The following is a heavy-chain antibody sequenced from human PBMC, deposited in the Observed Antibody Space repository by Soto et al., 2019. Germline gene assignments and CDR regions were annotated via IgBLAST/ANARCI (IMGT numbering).Heavy chain of an antibody. CDR3: ARDRVRDVKYYDILTGYYRNYYGMDV. CDR1: GGTFSSYT. Sequence: GASVKVSCKASGGTFSSYTISWVRQAPGQGLEWMGRIIPILGIANYAQKFQGRVTITADKSTSTAYMELSSLRSEDTAVYYCARDRVRDVKYYDILTGYYRNYYGMDVWGQGTTVTVSS. CDR2: IIPILGIA. D-gene: IGHD3-9*01. J-gene: IGHJ6*02. V-gene: IGHV1-69*04.